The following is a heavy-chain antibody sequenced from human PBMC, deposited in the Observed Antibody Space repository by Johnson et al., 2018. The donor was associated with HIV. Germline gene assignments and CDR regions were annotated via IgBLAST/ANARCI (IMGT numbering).Heavy chain of an antibody. CDR2: ISWNGGST. CDR1: GFTFDDYG. V-gene: IGHV3-20*04. J-gene: IGHJ3*02. Sequence: VQLVESGGGVVRPAGSLRLSCTASGFTFDDYGMSWVRQAPGKGLEWVSGISWNGGSTGYADSVKGRFTISRDNAKNSLYLQMNSLRAEDTALYYCARDRRYYGSGSYGGAFDIWGQGTMVTVSS. D-gene: IGHD3-10*01. CDR3: ARDRRYYGSGSYGGAFDI.